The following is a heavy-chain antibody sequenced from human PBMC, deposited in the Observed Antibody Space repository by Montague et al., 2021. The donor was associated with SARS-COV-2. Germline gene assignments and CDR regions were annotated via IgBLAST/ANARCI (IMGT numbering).Heavy chain of an antibody. D-gene: IGHD5-12*01. CDR2: IGGSGAGT. CDR3: AKSLDTSGYSFERGADY. Sequence: SLRLSCAASVFTYNTYAMTLIRQAPWKGLEWVSAIGGSGAGTYYADSVKGRFTISRDNSKNTLFLQMNSLRAEDTALYYCAKSLDTSGYSFERGADYWGQGTLVTVSS. J-gene: IGHJ4*02. V-gene: IGHV3-23*01. CDR1: VFTYNTYA.